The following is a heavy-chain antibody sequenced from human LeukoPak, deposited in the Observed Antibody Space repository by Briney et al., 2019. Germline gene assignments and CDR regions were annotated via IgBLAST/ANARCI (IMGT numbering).Heavy chain of an antibody. CDR3: ARAVTLRHFDY. J-gene: IGHJ4*02. Sequence: PGGSLRLSCAASGFTFSSYAMHWVRQAPGKGLEWVAVISYDGSNKYYADSVKGRFTISRDNAKNTLYLQMNSLRAEDTAVYYCARAVTLRHFDYWGQGTLVTVSS. V-gene: IGHV3-30-3*01. CDR2: ISYDGSNK. CDR1: GFTFSSYA. D-gene: IGHD4-23*01.